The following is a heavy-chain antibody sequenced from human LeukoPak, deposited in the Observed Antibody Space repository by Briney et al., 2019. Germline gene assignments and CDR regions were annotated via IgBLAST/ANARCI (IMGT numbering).Heavy chain of an antibody. CDR2: ISYDGSKQ. D-gene: IGHD3-9*01. CDR3: AKDGARYLLTYYFEY. CDR1: GFTFSSHD. Sequence: PGGSLRLPCAASGFTFSSHDMHWVRQAPGKGLEWVAAISYDGSKQLYADSVKGRFTISRDNSKNTLNLQMNSLRDEDTAVYYCAKDGARYLLTYYFEYWGQGTLVTVSS. V-gene: IGHV3-30*18. J-gene: IGHJ4*02.